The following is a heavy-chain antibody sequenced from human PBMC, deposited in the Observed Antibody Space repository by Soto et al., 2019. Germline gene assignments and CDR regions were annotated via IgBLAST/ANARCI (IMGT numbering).Heavy chain of an antibody. CDR3: AKATNWNLDY. J-gene: IGHJ4*02. D-gene: IGHD1-20*01. Sequence: GGSLRLSCAVSGFTFSDYYMSWIRQAPGKGLEWVSAISGSGGSTYYADSVKGRFTISRDNSKNTLFLQMNSLRAEDTAVYYCAKATNWNLDYWGQGTLVTVSS. CDR2: ISGSGGST. V-gene: IGHV3-23*01. CDR1: GFTFSDYY.